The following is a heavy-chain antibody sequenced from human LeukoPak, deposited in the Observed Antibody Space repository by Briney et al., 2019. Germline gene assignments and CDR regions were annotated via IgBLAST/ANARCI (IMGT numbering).Heavy chain of an antibody. CDR3: ARADSYGTFDY. J-gene: IGHJ4*02. CDR1: GGTFSSYA. Sequence: ASVKVSCKASGGTFSSYAISWVRQAPGQGLEWMGWTNPNSGGTNYAQKFQGRVTMTRDTSISTAYMELSRLRSDDTAVYYCARADSYGTFDYWGQGTLVTVSS. CDR2: TNPNSGGT. D-gene: IGHD5-18*01. V-gene: IGHV1-2*02.